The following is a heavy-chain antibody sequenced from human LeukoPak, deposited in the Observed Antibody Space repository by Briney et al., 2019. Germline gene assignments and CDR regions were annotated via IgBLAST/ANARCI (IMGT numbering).Heavy chain of an antibody. CDR1: GFTFDDYA. V-gene: IGHV3-9*01. Sequence: GRSLRLSCAASGFTFDDYAMHWVRQAPGKGLEWVSGISWNSGSIGYADSVKGRFTISRDNAKNSLYLQMNSLRAEDTALYYCAKDSRSYYSNAEYFQHWGQGTLVTVSS. CDR3: AKDSRSYYSNAEYFQH. CDR2: ISWNSGSI. J-gene: IGHJ1*01. D-gene: IGHD1-26*01.